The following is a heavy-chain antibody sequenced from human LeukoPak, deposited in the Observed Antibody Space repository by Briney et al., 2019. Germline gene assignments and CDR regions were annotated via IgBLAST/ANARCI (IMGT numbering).Heavy chain of an antibody. J-gene: IGHJ4*02. CDR3: ARDSRSTGGSYFDY. Sequence: SVKVSCKASGGTFSSYAIGWVRQAPGQGHEWMGGIIPIFGTANYAQKFQGRVTITAYESTSTAYMELSSLASEDTAVYYCARDSRSTGGSYFDYWGQGTLVTVSS. V-gene: IGHV1-69*13. CDR2: IIPIFGTA. D-gene: IGHD3-10*01. CDR1: GGTFSSYA.